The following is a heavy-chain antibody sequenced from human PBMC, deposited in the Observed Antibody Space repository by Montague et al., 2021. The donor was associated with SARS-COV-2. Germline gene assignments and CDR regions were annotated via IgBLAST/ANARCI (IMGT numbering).Heavy chain of an antibody. CDR2: IYYGGST. V-gene: IGHV4-39*02. J-gene: IGHJ4*02. D-gene: IGHD2-15*01. Sequence: SETLSLTCTVSGGSISTYYYWGWIRQPPGKGLEWIGSIYYGGSTYYNPXXKGRVTISVDTSMNHFSLKLSSVTAADTAVYYCARDQGVYCSGGSCYNFDYWGQGTLVTVSS. CDR3: ARDQGVYCSGGSCYNFDY. CDR1: GGSISTYYY.